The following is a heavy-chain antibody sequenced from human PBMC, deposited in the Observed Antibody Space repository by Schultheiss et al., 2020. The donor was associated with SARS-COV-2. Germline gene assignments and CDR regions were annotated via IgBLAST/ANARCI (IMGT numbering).Heavy chain of an antibody. CDR2: IYHSGST. J-gene: IGHJ4*02. V-gene: IGHV4-30-2*01. Sequence: SETLSLTCTVSGGSISSSSYSWSWIRQPPGKGLEWIGYIYHSGSTYYNPSLKSRVTISVDRSKNQFSLKLSSVTAADTAVYYCARIYYYDSSGYLQQYYFDYWGQGTLVTVSS. CDR3: ARIYYYDSSGYLQQYYFDY. D-gene: IGHD3-22*01. CDR1: GGSISSSSYS.